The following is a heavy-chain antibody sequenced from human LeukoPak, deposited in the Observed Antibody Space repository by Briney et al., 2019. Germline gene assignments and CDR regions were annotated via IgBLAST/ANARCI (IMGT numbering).Heavy chain of an antibody. V-gene: IGHV3-30-3*01. D-gene: IGHD2-2*01. J-gene: IGHJ5*02. CDR2: ISYDGSNK. CDR3: ARGGDIEVVPAAIGWFDP. CDR1: GFTFSSYA. Sequence: GRSLRLSCAASGFTFSSYAMHWVRQAPGKGLEWVAVISYDGSNKYYADSVKGRFTISRDNSKNTLYLQMNSLRAEDTAVYYCARGGDIEVVPAAIGWFDPWGQGTLVTVSS.